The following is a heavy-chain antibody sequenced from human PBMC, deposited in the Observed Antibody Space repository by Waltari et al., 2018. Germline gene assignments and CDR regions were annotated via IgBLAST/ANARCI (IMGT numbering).Heavy chain of an antibody. CDR3: ARESMSGRWFDY. D-gene: IGHD2-15*01. J-gene: IGHJ4*02. CDR2: ISYDGSNK. Sequence: QVQLVESGGGVVQPGRSLRLSCAASGFTFSSYAMHWVRQAPGKGLEWVAVISYDGSNKYYADSVKGRFTISRDNSKTTRYLQMNSRRAEDTAVYYGARESMSGRWFDYWGQGTLVTVSS. V-gene: IGHV3-30-3*01. CDR1: GFTFSSYA.